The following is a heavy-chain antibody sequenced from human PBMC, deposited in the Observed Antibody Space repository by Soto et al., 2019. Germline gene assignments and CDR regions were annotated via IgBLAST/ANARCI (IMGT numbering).Heavy chain of an antibody. CDR2: IYYSGST. J-gene: IGHJ4*02. CDR1: GGSISSYY. CDR3: AREAEVLVRGVRRFFDY. V-gene: IGHV4-59*01. Sequence: PSETLSLTCTVSGGSISSYYWSWIRQPPGKGLEWIGYIYYSGSTNYNPSLKSRVTISVDTSKNQFSLKLSSVTAADTAVYYCAREAEVLVRGVRRFFDYWGQGTLVTVSS. D-gene: IGHD3-10*01.